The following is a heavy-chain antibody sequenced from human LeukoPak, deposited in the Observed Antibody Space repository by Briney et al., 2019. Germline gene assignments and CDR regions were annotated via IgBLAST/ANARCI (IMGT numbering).Heavy chain of an antibody. Sequence: ASVKVSCKTSGYSFAGYFIHWVRQAPGQGLQWMGRINPNSGGTEYEQSFQGRVTMTRDTSISTAYVEVSTLISDDCAVYYCARDLTSTSNWEFYYGGQGTLVTVSS. V-gene: IGHV1-2*06. CDR3: ARDLTSTSNWEFYY. D-gene: IGHD7-27*01. J-gene: IGHJ4*02. CDR1: GYSFAGYF. CDR2: INPNSGGT.